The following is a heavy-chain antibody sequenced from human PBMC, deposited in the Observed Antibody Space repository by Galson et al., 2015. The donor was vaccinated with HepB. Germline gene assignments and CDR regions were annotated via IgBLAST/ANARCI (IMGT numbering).Heavy chain of an antibody. V-gene: IGHV3-33*01. CDR3: AREDATRTVAALEY. J-gene: IGHJ4*02. CDR1: GFAFGNYG. CDR2: IWKDGSNK. Sequence: SLRLSCAASGFAFGNYGMHWVRQAPGKGLEWMALIWKDGSNKHYADSLRGRFRISRDNTKNTLFLEADSLRAEDTAVYYCAREDATRTVAALEYWGQGVLVTVSS. D-gene: IGHD6-19*01.